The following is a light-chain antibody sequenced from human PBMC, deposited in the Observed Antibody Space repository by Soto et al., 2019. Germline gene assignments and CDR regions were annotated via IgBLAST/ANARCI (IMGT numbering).Light chain of an antibody. CDR2: LAS. J-gene: IGKJ2*01. V-gene: IGKV3-15*01. Sequence: EVVVTQSPATLSVSPGERVTLTCRASQSVNDRLAWYQHKPGQPPRLLIYLASLRATGTAARFSGSGSGTDFTLTINSLQSEDLAVYYCQQYGTWPYAFGQGTTLDIK. CDR3: QQYGTWPYA. CDR1: QSVNDR.